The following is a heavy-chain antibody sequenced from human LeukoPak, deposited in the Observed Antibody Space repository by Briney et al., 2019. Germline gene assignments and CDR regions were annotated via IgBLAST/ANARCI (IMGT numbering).Heavy chain of an antibody. CDR2: ISGSGGST. CDR3: AKDELLWFGELAGIPY. CDR1: GFTFSSYA. J-gene: IGHJ4*02. D-gene: IGHD3-10*01. Sequence: GGFLRLSCAASGFTFSSYAMSWVRQAPGKGLEWVSAISGSGGSTYYADSVKGRFTISRDNSKNTLYLQMNSLRAEDTAVYYCAKDELLWFGELAGIPYWGQGTLVTVSS. V-gene: IGHV3-23*01.